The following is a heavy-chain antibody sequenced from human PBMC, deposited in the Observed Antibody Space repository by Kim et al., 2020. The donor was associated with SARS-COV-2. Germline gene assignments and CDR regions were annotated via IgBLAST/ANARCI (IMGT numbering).Heavy chain of an antibody. CDR3: ASEVVVVPAAMKLYYYYGMDD. D-gene: IGHD2-2*01. CDR1: GGSISRSSYY. J-gene: IGHJ6*02. CDR2: IYYSGST. Sequence: SETLSLTCTVSGGSISRSSYYWGWIRQPPGKGLEGIGTIYYSGSTYYNPSLKSRVTISVDTSKNQFSLKLSSVTAADTAVYYCASEVVVVPAAMKLYYYYGMDDWGQGTTVTVSS. V-gene: IGHV4-39*01.